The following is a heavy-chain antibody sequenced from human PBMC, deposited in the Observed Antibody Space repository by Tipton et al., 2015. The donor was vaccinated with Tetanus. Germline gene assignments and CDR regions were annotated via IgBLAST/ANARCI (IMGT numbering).Heavy chain of an antibody. J-gene: IGHJ4*02. CDR1: GYSISSGYY. D-gene: IGHD1-26*01. Sequence: TLSLTCAVSGYSISSGYYWGWIRQPPGKGLEWIGTIYHSGNTYYKPSLKSRVTISGDTSKNQFSLKLTSVTAADTAVYYCARIRTTVGYFDFWGQGTLVTVTS. V-gene: IGHV4-38-2*01. CDR3: ARIRTTVGYFDF. CDR2: IYHSGNT.